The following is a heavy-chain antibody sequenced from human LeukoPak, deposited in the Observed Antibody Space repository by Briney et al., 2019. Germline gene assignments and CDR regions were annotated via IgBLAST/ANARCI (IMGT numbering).Heavy chain of an antibody. D-gene: IGHD2-21*02. CDR3: ARDYCGGDCFPDY. Sequence: GASVKVSCKTSGYTFTGYYVHWVRQAPGQGLEWMGRINPNSGDTNYAQKFQGRVTMTRDTSISTAYMELSRLRSDDTAVYYYARDYCGGDCFPDYWGQGTLVTVSS. CDR1: GYTFTGYY. V-gene: IGHV1-2*06. CDR2: INPNSGDT. J-gene: IGHJ4*02.